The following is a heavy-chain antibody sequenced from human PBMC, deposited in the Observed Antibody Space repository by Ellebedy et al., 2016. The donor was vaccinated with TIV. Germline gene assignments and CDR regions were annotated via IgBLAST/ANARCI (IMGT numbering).Heavy chain of an antibody. V-gene: IGHV1-18*01. Sequence: KLQGRVTMTTDTSTNTAYMELRSLRSDDTGVYYCARDRGSGSWVDYWGQGTLVTVSS. D-gene: IGHD3-10*01. J-gene: IGHJ4*02. CDR3: ARDRGSGSWVDY.